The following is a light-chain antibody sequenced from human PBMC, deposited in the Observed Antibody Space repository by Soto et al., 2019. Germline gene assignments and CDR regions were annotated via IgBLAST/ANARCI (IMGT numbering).Light chain of an antibody. V-gene: IGKV3-15*01. CDR1: QSVSSN. CDR3: QQYSNWPPWT. Sequence: IVMTHAPASLSVSPGERATLSFRASQSVSSNLAWYQQKPGQAPRLLIYGTSTRATGIPARFSGSGSGTEFTLTISSLQSEDFAIYYCQQYSNWPPWTLGQGTKVDIK. J-gene: IGKJ1*01. CDR2: GTS.